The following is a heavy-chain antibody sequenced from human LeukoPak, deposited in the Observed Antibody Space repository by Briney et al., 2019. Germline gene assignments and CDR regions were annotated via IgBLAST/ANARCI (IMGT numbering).Heavy chain of an antibody. D-gene: IGHD1-26*01. J-gene: IGHJ4*02. Sequence: GGSLRLSCTASGFTFNSYAMSWVRQAPGKGLEWVSSISGSGGSTTYTDSVKGRFSISRDNSENTLYLQMNSLRAEDTAVYYCAVGAAFDYWGQGTLVTVSS. CDR1: GFTFNSYA. CDR3: AVGAAFDY. CDR2: ISGSGGST. V-gene: IGHV3-23*01.